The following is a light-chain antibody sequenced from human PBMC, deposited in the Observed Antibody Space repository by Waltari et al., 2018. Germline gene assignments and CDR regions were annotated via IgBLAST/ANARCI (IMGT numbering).Light chain of an antibody. Sequence: QSALTQPSSVSGSPGQSITISCTGTLIHVGDYNFVSWYQHHPGKAPKLIIYDVSDRLSGVSNRFSGPKSGNTASLTISGLQAEDDAMYYCSSFTGSSFVLFGGGTMLTVL. CDR2: DVS. J-gene: IGLJ2*01. CDR3: SSFTGSSFVL. CDR1: LIHVGDYNF. V-gene: IGLV2-14*03.